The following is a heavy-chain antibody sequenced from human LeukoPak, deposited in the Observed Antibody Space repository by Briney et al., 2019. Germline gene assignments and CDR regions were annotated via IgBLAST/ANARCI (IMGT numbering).Heavy chain of an antibody. J-gene: IGHJ5*02. V-gene: IGHV4-59*11. D-gene: IGHD1-26*01. Sequence: SETLSLTCTVTGASISSHYWCWIRQTPGTGLEWIGDIYDRGSTTYNPSLKSRVSISVDTSRNQFSLNLRSVTAADTAVYYCAKIEVGRFNPWGQGTLVTVSS. CDR2: IYDRGST. CDR1: GASISSHY. CDR3: AKIEVGRFNP.